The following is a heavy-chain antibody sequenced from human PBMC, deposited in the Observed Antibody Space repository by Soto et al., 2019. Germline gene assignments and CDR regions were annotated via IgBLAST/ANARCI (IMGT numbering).Heavy chain of an antibody. CDR2: IIPILGIA. Sequence: QVQLVQSGAEVKKLGSSVKVSCKASGGTFSSYTISWVRQAPGQGLEWMGRIIPILGIANYAQKFQGRVKITADKYTRTAYMELSSRRSEETAVYYCARERAGGELDAIVPTILGYWGQGPLVSVSS. V-gene: IGHV1-69*08. J-gene: IGHJ1*01. CDR1: GGTFSSYT. D-gene: IGHD5-12*01. CDR3: ARERAGGELDAIVPTILGY.